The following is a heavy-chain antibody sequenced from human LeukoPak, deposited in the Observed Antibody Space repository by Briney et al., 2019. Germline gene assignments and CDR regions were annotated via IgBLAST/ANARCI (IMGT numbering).Heavy chain of an antibody. CDR2: ISYDGSNK. CDR1: GFTFSSYG. D-gene: IGHD4-17*01. V-gene: IGHV3-30*18. Sequence: PGGSLRLSCAASGFTFSSYGMHWVRQAPGKGLEWVAVISYDGSNKYYADSVKGRFTISRDNSKNTLYLQMNSLRAEDTAVYYCAKPTVTTLFDYWGQGTLVTVYS. CDR3: AKPTVTTLFDY. J-gene: IGHJ4*02.